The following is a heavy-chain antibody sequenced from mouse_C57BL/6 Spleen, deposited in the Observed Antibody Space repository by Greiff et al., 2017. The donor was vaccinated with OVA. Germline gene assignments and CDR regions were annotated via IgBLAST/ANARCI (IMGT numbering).Heavy chain of an antibody. J-gene: IGHJ1*03. CDR1: GFSLTSYA. Sequence: VMLVESGPGLVAPSQSLSITCTVSGFSLTSYAISWVRQPPGKGLEWLGVIWTGGGTNYNSALKSRLSISKDNSKSQVFLKMNSLQTDDTARYYCAREYYGSSYWYFDVWGTGTTVTVSS. V-gene: IGHV2-9-1*01. CDR2: IWTGGGT. D-gene: IGHD1-1*01. CDR3: AREYYGSSYWYFDV.